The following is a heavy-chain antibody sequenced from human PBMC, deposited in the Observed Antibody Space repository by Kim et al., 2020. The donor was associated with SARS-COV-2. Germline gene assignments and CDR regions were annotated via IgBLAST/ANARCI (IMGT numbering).Heavy chain of an antibody. J-gene: IGHJ4*02. Sequence: VKRRFTNSRDNSQNTLCLQMNSLRGEDTAVYYCAGGTREFWSGYSYYFDYWGQGTLVTVSS. V-gene: IGHV3-30*07. CDR3: AGGTREFWSGYSYYFDY. D-gene: IGHD3-3*01.